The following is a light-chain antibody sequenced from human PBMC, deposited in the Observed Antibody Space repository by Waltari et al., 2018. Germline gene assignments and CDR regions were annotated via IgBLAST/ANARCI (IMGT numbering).Light chain of an antibody. J-gene: IGLJ2*01. CDR1: SSNIGSHY. CDR3: GTWDSSLSAEL. Sequence: QSVLTQPPSVSAAPGQKVTISCSGSSSNIGSHYVSWYQQLPGTAPKLLIYDTDERASGIPDRFSGSKSGTSATLGSTGLQTGDEADYYCGTWDSSLSAELFGGGTKLTVL. CDR2: DTD. V-gene: IGLV1-51*01.